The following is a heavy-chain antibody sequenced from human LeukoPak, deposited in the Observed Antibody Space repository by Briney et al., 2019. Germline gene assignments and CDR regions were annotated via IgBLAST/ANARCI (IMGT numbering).Heavy chain of an antibody. Sequence: SETLSLTCSVSGVSVRNYYWSWIRQPPGKGLEWIGSIYDSGSTYYNPSLKSRVTISVDTSKNQFSLKLNSVTAADTAVYYCARHYGPWGQGTLVTVSS. V-gene: IGHV4-39*01. D-gene: IGHD3-10*01. CDR2: IYDSGST. J-gene: IGHJ5*02. CDR1: GVSVRNYY. CDR3: ARHYGP.